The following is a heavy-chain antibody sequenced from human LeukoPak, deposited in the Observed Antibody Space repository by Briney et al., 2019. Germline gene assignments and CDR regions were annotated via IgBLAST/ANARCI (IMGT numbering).Heavy chain of an antibody. CDR1: GGTFSSYA. D-gene: IGHD4-23*01. CDR3: AMVTTVVTPDY. CDR2: IIPILGIA. V-gene: IGHV1-69*04. J-gene: IGHJ4*02. Sequence: SVKVSCKASGGTFSSYAISWVRQAPGQGLEWMGRIIPILGIANYAQKFQGRVTITADKSTSTAYMELSSLRSEDTAAYYCAMVTTVVTPDYWGQGTLVTVSS.